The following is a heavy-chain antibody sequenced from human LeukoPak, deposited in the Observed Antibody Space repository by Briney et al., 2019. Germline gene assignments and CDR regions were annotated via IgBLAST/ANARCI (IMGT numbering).Heavy chain of an antibody. V-gene: IGHV3-11*04. CDR3: ARDRSLVVAAAPYFDY. CDR1: GFTFSDYY. CDR2: ISSSGSTI. Sequence: GGSLRLSCAASGFTFSDYYMSWIRQAPGKGLEWVSYISSSGSTIYYADSVKGRFTISRDNAKNSLYLQMNSLRAEDTAVYYRARDRSLVVAAAPYFDYWGQGTLVTVSS. D-gene: IGHD6-13*01. J-gene: IGHJ4*02.